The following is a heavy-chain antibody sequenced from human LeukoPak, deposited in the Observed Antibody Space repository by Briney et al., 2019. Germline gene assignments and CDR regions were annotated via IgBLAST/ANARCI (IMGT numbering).Heavy chain of an antibody. Sequence: ASVKVSCKASGYSFTDSYIHWVRQAPGQGLEWMAWTNPYSGATSSAQKFQGRVTLTRDTSINTAYMELNSLRSDDTAVYYCARRSKILLALDFWGQGTLVTVSS. CDR2: TNPYSGAT. CDR3: ARRSKILLALDF. V-gene: IGHV1-2*02. J-gene: IGHJ4*02. CDR1: GYSFTDSY. D-gene: IGHD3-10*01.